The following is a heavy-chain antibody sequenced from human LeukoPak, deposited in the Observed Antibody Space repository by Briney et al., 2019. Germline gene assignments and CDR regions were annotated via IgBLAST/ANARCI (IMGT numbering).Heavy chain of an antibody. CDR3: AKTMTNTYSYDSSGSPALDY. CDR2: ISYDGSNK. CDR1: GFTFSSYG. V-gene: IGHV3-30*18. D-gene: IGHD3-22*01. J-gene: IGHJ4*02. Sequence: GGSLRLSCAASGFTFSSYGMHWVRQAPGKGLEWVAVISYDGSNKYYADSVKGRFTISRDNSKNTLYLQMNSLRAEDTAVYYCAKTMTNTYSYDSSGSPALDYWGQGTLVTVSS.